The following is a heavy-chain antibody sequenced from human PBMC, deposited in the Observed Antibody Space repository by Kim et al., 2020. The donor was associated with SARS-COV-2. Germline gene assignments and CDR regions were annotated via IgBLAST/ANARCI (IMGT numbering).Heavy chain of an antibody. CDR1: GFTFSSYG. CDR3: AKALVGATTIRLFDY. D-gene: IGHD1-26*01. Sequence: GGSLRLSCAASGFTFSSYGMHWVRQAPGKGLEWVAVISYDGSNKYYADSVKGRFTISRDNSKNTLYLQMNSLRAEDTAVYYCAKALVGATTIRLFDYWG. CDR2: ISYDGSNK. J-gene: IGHJ4*01. V-gene: IGHV3-30*18.